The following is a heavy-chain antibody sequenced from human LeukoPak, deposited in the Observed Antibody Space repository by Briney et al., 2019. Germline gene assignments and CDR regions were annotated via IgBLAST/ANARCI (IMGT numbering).Heavy chain of an antibody. CDR1: GYSISSGYY. Sequence: SETLSLTCAVSGYSISSGYYWGWIRQPPGKGLEWIGSIYHGVSTYYNPSLKSRVTISVDTSKNQFSLKLSSVTAADTAVYYCARVVGPWGQGTLVTVSS. D-gene: IGHD2-15*01. CDR2: IYHGVST. CDR3: ARVVGP. J-gene: IGHJ5*02. V-gene: IGHV4-38-2*01.